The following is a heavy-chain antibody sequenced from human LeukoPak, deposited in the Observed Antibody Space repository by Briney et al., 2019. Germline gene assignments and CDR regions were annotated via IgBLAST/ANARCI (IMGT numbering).Heavy chain of an antibody. D-gene: IGHD3-22*01. V-gene: IGHV3-74*01. J-gene: IGHJ4*02. Sequence: GGSLRLSCAASGFAFNTYSMNWVRQAPGKGLVWVSRISPDGKDTSHADSVKGRFTISRDNAKNTLYLQMNSLRAEDTAVYYCAKTMIVQYYFDYWGQGTLVTVSS. CDR2: ISPDGKDT. CDR3: AKTMIVQYYFDY. CDR1: GFAFNTYS.